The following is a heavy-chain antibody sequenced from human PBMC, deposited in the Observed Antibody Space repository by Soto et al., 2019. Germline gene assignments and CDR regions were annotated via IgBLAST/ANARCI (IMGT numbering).Heavy chain of an antibody. CDR2: IIPIFGTA. V-gene: IGHV1-69*01. J-gene: IGHJ2*01. CDR1: GGTFSSYA. Sequence: QVQLVQSGAEVKKPGSSVKVSCKASGGTFSSYAISWVRQAPGQGLEWMGGIIPIFGTANYAQKFQGRVTISADESTSTAYMELSSLRSEDTAVYYCARSNGDYGLPNWYFDLWGRGTLVTVSS. CDR3: ARSNGDYGLPNWYFDL. D-gene: IGHD4-17*01.